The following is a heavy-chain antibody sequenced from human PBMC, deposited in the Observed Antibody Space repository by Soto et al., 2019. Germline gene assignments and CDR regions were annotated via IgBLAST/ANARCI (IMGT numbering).Heavy chain of an antibody. J-gene: IGHJ6*02. CDR1: GVSLNTADTW. V-gene: IGHV4-30-4*01. D-gene: IGHD1-1*01. CDR2: YHSGGSS. CDR3: VRSRQMESGNDYGLDV. Sequence: QVQLQESGSGLVKPSQSLSLTCTVSGVSLNTADTWWSWIRQSPGKGLEFIGYYHSGGSSYYDASFRSRFIISANTSNSQFSLKLSSVTVADTVVYFCVRSRQMESGNDYGLDVWGQGTTVTVSS.